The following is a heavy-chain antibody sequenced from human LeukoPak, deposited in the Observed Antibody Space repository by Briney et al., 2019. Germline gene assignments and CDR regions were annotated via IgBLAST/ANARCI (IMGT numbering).Heavy chain of an antibody. J-gene: IGHJ4*02. CDR2: ISYDGSNK. V-gene: IGHV3-30*18. CDR3: AKDLGRWLQFFHY. D-gene: IGHD5-24*01. CDR1: GFTFSSYG. Sequence: GRSLRLSCAASGFTFSSYGMHWVRQAPGKGLEWVAVISYDGSNKYYADSVKGRFTISRDNSKNPLYLQMNSLRAEDTAVYYCAKDLGRWLQFFHYWGQGTLVTVSS.